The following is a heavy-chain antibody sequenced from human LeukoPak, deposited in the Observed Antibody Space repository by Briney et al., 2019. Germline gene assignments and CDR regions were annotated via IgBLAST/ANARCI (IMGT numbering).Heavy chain of an antibody. V-gene: IGHV1-18*01. J-gene: IGHJ5*02. CDR2: ISAYNGNT. Sequence: ASVKVSCKASGYTFTSYGISWVRQAPGQGLEWMGWISAYNGNTNYAQKLQGRVTMTTDTSTSTAYMELRSLRSDDTAVYYCARVDYYGSGSYYLNWFDPWGQGTLVTVSS. D-gene: IGHD3-10*01. CDR3: ARVDYYGSGSYYLNWFDP. CDR1: GYTFTSYG.